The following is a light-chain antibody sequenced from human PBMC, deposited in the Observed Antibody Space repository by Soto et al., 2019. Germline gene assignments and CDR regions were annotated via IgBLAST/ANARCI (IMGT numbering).Light chain of an antibody. J-gene: IGKJ1*01. V-gene: IGKV1-5*03. CDR1: QSLNTW. CDR2: KAS. CDR3: QQYNTYSRT. Sequence: DIQMTQSPSTLSASVGDRVTITCRASQSLNTWLAWYQQKPGQAPKLLIYKASTLESGVPSRFSGSGSGTEFTLTISNLQPEDFATYYCQQYNTYSRTFGQGTKVEIK.